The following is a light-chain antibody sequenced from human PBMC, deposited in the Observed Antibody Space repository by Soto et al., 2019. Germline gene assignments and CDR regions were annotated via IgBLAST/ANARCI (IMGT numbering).Light chain of an antibody. CDR2: GAS. J-gene: IGKJ5*01. Sequence: EIVLTRSPGTLSLSPGERATLSCRASQSVSSSYLASYQQKPGQAPRLLIYGASSRATCIPDRFSGSASGTEFTLTISRLEPEDFAVYYCQQYGSSPPITFGQGTRLEIK. CDR1: QSVSSSY. CDR3: QQYGSSPPIT. V-gene: IGKV3-20*01.